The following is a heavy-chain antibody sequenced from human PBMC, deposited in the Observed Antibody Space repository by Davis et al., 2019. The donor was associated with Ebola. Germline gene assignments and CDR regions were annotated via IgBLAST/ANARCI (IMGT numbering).Heavy chain of an antibody. CDR2: IDPSDSYT. V-gene: IGHV5-10-1*01. D-gene: IGHD3-3*01. Sequence: GGSLRLSCKGSGYSFTSYWISWVRQMPGKGLEWMGRIDPSDSYTNYSPSFQGHVTISADKSISTAYLQWSSLKASDTAMYYCARHHYYDFWSGYYPEFDYWGQGTLVTVSS. CDR1: GYSFTSYW. J-gene: IGHJ4*02. CDR3: ARHHYYDFWSGYYPEFDY.